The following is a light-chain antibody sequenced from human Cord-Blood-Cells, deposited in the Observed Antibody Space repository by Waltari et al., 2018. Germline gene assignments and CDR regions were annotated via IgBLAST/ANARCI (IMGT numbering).Light chain of an antibody. V-gene: IGKV1-39*01. Sequence: DIQMTQSPSSLSASVGDRVTITCRASQSISSYLNWYQQKPGKAPKLPIYAESSLQSGVPSRFSGSGSGTDFTLTISSLQPEDFATYYCQQSYSTPITFGQGTRLEIK. CDR2: AES. CDR3: QQSYSTPIT. J-gene: IGKJ5*01. CDR1: QSISSY.